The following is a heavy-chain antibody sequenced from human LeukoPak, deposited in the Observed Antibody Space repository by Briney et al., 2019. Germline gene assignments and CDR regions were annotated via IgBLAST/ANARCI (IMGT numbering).Heavy chain of an antibody. CDR3: AKGGAYYYDSSGYYY. J-gene: IGHJ4*02. Sequence: GGSLRLSCAASGFTFSSYAMSWVRQAPGKGLEWVSVISGSGGSTYYADSVKGRFTISRDNSKNTLYLQMNSLRAEDTAVYYCAKGGAYYYDSSGYYYWGQGTLVTVSS. V-gene: IGHV3-23*01. CDR1: GFTFSSYA. D-gene: IGHD3-22*01. CDR2: ISGSGGST.